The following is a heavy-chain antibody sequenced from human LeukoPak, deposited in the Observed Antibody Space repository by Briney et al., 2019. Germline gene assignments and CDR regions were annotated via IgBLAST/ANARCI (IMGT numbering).Heavy chain of an antibody. D-gene: IGHD3/OR15-3a*01. CDR3: SKEGPYGCWGYRRGFFRY. J-gene: IGHJ4*02. CDR2: ISWNSGSI. CDR1: GFTFDDYA. Sequence: QSGGSLRLSCAASGFTFDDYAMHWVRQAPGKGLEWVSGISWNSGSIGYADSVKGRFTISRDNAKNSLYLQMNSLRAEDTALYYCSKEGPYGCWGYRRGFFRYWGQGTLV. V-gene: IGHV3-9*01.